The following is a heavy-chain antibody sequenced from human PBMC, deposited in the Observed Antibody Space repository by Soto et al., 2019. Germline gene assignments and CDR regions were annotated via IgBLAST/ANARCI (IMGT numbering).Heavy chain of an antibody. D-gene: IGHD3-22*01. V-gene: IGHV1-69*13. CDR3: ARTYRYYDSSGFGY. Sequence: GASVKVSCKASGGTFSSYRINWVRQAPGQGLEWVGGIVPIYRTADYAQKFQGRVTITADESTSTAYMELSSLRSEDTAVYYCARTYRYYDSSGFGYWGQGTLVTVSS. CDR2: IVPIYRTA. CDR1: GGTFSSYR. J-gene: IGHJ4*02.